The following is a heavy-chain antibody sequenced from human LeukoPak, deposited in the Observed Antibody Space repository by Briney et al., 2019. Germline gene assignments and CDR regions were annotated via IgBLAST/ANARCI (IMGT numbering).Heavy chain of an antibody. CDR3: ARATPGGYFDY. J-gene: IGHJ4*02. D-gene: IGHD1-26*01. CDR1: GGSISSGGYY. Sequence: SETLSLTCTVSGGSISSGGYYWSWIRQPPGKGLEWIGYIYHSGSTYYNPSLKGRVTISVDRSKNQFSLKLSSVAAADTAVYYCARATPGGYFDYWGQGTLVTVSS. CDR2: IYHSGST. V-gene: IGHV4-30-2*01.